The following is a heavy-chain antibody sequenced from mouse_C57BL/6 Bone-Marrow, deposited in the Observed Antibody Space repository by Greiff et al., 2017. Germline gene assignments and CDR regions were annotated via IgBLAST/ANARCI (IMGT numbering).Heavy chain of an antibody. D-gene: IGHD1-1*01. CDR3: ARGGIPIATDYAMDY. J-gene: IGHJ4*01. Sequence: QVQLKESGAELMKPGASVKLSCKATGYTFTGYWIEWVKQRPGHGLEWIGEILPGSGSTNYNEKFKGKATFTADTSSNTAYMQLSSPTTEYSAIYYCARGGIPIATDYAMDYWGQRTSVTVSS. V-gene: IGHV1-9*01. CDR2: ILPGSGST. CDR1: GYTFTGYW.